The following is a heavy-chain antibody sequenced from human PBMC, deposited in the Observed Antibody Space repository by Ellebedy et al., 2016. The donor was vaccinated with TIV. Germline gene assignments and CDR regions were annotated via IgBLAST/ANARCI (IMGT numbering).Heavy chain of an antibody. CDR3: ARDRGDYSISGP. V-gene: IGHV3-23*01. Sequence: GGSLRLSXAASGFTFSSYAMSWVRQAPGRRLEWVSAISGSGGSTHYVDSVKGRFTTPRDNARNTLYLQMNSLRGEDTAVYFCARDRGDYSISGPWGQGTLVTVSS. D-gene: IGHD4-11*01. J-gene: IGHJ5*02. CDR1: GFTFSSYA. CDR2: ISGSGGST.